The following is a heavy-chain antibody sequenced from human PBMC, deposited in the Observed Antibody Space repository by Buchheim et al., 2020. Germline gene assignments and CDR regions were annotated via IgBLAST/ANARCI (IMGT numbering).Heavy chain of an antibody. CDR1: GYTFTSYG. CDR3: ARGSVTVDY. D-gene: IGHD2-21*02. Sequence: QVQLVQSGPEVKKPGASVKVSCKASGYTFTSYGITWVRQAPGQGLEWLGWVSAQNGRTDFAEKVQGSVTMTTDTSTSTAYMELRNLRSDDRAVYYCARGSVTVDYWGQGTL. CDR2: VSAQNGRT. V-gene: IGHV1-18*01. J-gene: IGHJ4*02.